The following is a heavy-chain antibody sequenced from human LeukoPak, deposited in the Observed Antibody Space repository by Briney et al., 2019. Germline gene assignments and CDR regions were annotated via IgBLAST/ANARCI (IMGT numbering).Heavy chain of an antibody. D-gene: IGHD6-19*01. CDR2: ISYDGSNK. V-gene: IGHV3-30-3*01. Sequence: SLRLSCAASGITFSSYAMHWVRQAPGKGLEWVAVISYDGSNKYYADSVKGRFTISRDNSKNTLYLQMNSLRAEDTAVYYCAREGIAVAGFDYWGQGTLVTVSS. CDR3: AREGIAVAGFDY. J-gene: IGHJ4*02. CDR1: GITFSSYA.